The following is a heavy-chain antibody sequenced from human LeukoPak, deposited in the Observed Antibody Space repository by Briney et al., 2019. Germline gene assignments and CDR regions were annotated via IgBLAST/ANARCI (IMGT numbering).Heavy chain of an antibody. Sequence: GSLRLSCAASGFTFSSYGMHWVRQPPGKGLEWIGSIYYSGSTFYNPSLKSRVTISVDTSKNQFSLKLSSVTAADTAVYYCARSGGSLRVPFDYWGQGTLVTVSS. CDR3: ARSGGSLRVPFDY. CDR1: GFTFSSYG. D-gene: IGHD2-15*01. V-gene: IGHV4-39*01. CDR2: IYYSGST. J-gene: IGHJ4*02.